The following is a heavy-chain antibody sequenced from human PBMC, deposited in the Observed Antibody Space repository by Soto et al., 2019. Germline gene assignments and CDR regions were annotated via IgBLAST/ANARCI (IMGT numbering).Heavy chain of an antibody. Sequence: PXETLSLPCTVSGCSSTSDYWSWIRQSPGKGLDWIGYICSRGNTNYNPSLKSRITISVDTSKTHFSLNLSSVTAADTAVYYCARGRPRYGYNSGHSDFDIMGHGTMVPVPS. CDR3: ARGRPRYGYNSGHSDFDI. V-gene: IGHV4-59*01. CDR2: ICSRGNT. D-gene: IGHD5-12*01. CDR1: GCSSTSDY. J-gene: IGHJ3*02.